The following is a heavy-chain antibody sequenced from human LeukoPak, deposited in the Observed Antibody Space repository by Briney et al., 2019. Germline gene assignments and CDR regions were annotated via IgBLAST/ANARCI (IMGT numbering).Heavy chain of an antibody. CDR1: GFTFSSYE. V-gene: IGHV3-48*03. J-gene: IGHJ4*02. D-gene: IGHD5-12*01. CDR2: ISSSGSTI. Sequence: GGSLRLSCAASGFTFSSYEMNWVRQAPGKGLEWVSYISSSGSTIYYADSVKGRFTISRDNAKNSLYLQMNSLRAEDTAVYYRARGRLATIDYWGQGTLVTVSS. CDR3: ARGRLATIDY.